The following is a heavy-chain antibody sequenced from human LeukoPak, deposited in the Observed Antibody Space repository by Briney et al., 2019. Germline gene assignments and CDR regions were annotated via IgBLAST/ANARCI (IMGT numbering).Heavy chain of an antibody. CDR1: GDSISSGGYY. Sequence: SSETLSLTCTVSGDSISSGGYYWSWIRQHPGKGLEGIGYIYFSGSTYYNPSLKSRVTISLDTSKSQFSLRLSSVTAADTAVYYCARSDYGDHDFDYWGQGTLVTVSS. CDR3: ARSDYGDHDFDY. D-gene: IGHD4-17*01. V-gene: IGHV4-31*03. CDR2: IYFSGST. J-gene: IGHJ4*02.